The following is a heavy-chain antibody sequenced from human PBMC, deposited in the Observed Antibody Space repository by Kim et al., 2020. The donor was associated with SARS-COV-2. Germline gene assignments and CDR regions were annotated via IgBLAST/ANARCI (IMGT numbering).Heavy chain of an antibody. Sequence: SETLSLTCAVYGGSFSGYYWSWIRQPPGKGLEWIGEINHSGSTNYNPSLKSRVTISVDTSKNQFSLKLSSVTAADTAVYYCARGRGSGNFDPMGPGNPGHRLL. V-gene: IGHV4-34*01. CDR3: ARGRGSGNFDP. CDR1: GGSFSGYY. D-gene: IGHD6-19*01. J-gene: IGHJ5*02. CDR2: INHSGST.